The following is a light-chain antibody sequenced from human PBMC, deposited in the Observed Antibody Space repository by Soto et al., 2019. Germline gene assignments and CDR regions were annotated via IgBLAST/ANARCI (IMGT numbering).Light chain of an antibody. J-gene: IGKJ4*01. CDR3: QQYGSSPPALT. CDR2: GAS. Sequence: EIVMTQSPATLSVSPGERATLSCRASQGIKDYVAWFQQKPGQAPRLLIYGASSRATGIPDRFSGSGSGTDFTLTISRLEPEDFAVYYCQQYGSSPPALTFGGGTKVDIK. V-gene: IGKV3-20*01. CDR1: QGIKDY.